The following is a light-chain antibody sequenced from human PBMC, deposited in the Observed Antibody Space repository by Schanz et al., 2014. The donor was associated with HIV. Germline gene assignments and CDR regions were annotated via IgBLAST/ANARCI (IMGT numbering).Light chain of an antibody. CDR2: SDN. CDR3: AVWDDSLKGVV. J-gene: IGLJ2*01. V-gene: IGLV1-44*01. Sequence: QSVLAQPPSASGTPGQRVTISCAGSTSNIGDNPVNWYQHVPGTAPKLLIYSDNQRPSEVTDRFSASKSGTSASLAISGLQSEDEADYYCAVWDDSLKGVVFGGGTKLTVL. CDR1: TSNIGDNP.